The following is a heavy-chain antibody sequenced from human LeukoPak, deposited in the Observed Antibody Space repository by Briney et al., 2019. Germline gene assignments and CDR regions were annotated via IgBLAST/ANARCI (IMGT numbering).Heavy chain of an antibody. CDR3: ARYDCSSTSCYTIYDY. CDR2: INPNSGGT. J-gene: IGHJ4*02. D-gene: IGHD2-2*02. CDR1: GYTFTGYY. Sequence: GASVKVSCKASGYTFTGYYMHWVRQAPGQGLEWMGWINPNSGGTNYAQKFQGRVTMTRDTSISTAYMELSRLRSDDTAVYYRARYDCSSTSCYTIYDYWGQGTLVTVSS. V-gene: IGHV1-2*02.